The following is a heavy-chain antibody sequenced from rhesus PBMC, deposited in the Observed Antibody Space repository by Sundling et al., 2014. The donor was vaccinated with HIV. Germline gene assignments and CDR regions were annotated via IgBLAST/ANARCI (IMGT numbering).Heavy chain of an antibody. Sequence: QVQLRESGPGLVKPSETLSLTCTVSGASIRNYWWSWIRQPPGKGLEWMGEINGNDGSTKYNPSLNSRVTISRDTSKNQFSLKLNSVTAADTAVYYCSTHTRLYWGRGVLVTVSS. CDR1: GASIRNYW. CDR3: STHTRLY. J-gene: IGHJ4*01. D-gene: IGHD1-38*01. V-gene: IGHV4-80*01. CDR2: INGNDGST.